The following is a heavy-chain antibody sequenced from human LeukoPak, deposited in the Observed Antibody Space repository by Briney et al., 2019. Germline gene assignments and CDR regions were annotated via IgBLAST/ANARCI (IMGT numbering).Heavy chain of an antibody. CDR3: ARVGPADTAMVSGIDY. CDR2: INPNSGGT. J-gene: IGHJ4*02. CDR1: GYTFTGYY. D-gene: IGHD5-18*01. Sequence: ASVKVSCTASGYTFTGYYMHWVRQAPGQGLEWMGWINPNSGGTNYAQKFQGRVTMTRDTSISTAYMELSRLRSDDTAVYYCARVGPADTAMVSGIDYWGQGTLVTVSS. V-gene: IGHV1-2*02.